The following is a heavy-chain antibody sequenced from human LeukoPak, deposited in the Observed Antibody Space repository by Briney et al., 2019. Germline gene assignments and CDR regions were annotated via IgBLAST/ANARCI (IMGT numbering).Heavy chain of an antibody. J-gene: IGHJ4*02. CDR3: AKVRSSGWYYFDY. Sequence: PGGSLRLSCAASGFIFRNYGMHWARQAPGKGLEWVAFIRYDGSNKYYADSVKGRFTISRDNSKNTLYLQMNSLRAEDTAVYYCAKVRSSGWYYFDYWGQGTLVTVSS. V-gene: IGHV3-30*02. D-gene: IGHD6-19*01. CDR2: IRYDGSNK. CDR1: GFIFRNYG.